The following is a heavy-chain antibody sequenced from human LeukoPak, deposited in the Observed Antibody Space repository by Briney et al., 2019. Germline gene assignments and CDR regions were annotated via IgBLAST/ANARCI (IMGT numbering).Heavy chain of an antibody. CDR2: IYYSGST. Sequence: PSETLSLTCTVSGGSISSGDYYWSWIRQPPGKGLEWIGYIYYSGSTYYNPSLKSRVTISVDMSKNQFSLKLSSVTAADTAVYYCARRRWIGAFDYWGQGTLVTVSS. J-gene: IGHJ4*02. CDR3: ARRRWIGAFDY. D-gene: IGHD3-10*01. V-gene: IGHV4-30-4*01. CDR1: GGSISSGDYY.